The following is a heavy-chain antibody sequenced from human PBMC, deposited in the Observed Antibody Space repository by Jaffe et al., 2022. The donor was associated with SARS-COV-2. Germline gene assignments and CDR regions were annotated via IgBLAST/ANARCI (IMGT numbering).Heavy chain of an antibody. CDR2: VSSDGGST. CDR1: GYTFSTYA. Sequence: EVQLVESGGDLVQPGGSLTLSCSASGYTFSTYAMHWVRQAPGTGLEYVSGVSSDGGSTYYADSVKGRFIISRDNSKNTLYLQMTSLRTDDTAVYYCVKERTSGWYDFDYWGQGTLLTVSS. D-gene: IGHD6-19*01. CDR3: VKERTSGWYDFDY. V-gene: IGHV3-64D*09. J-gene: IGHJ4*02.